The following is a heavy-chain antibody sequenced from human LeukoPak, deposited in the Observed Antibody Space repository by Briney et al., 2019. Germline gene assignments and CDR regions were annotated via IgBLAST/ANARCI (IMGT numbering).Heavy chain of an antibody. CDR2: MKQDGSEK. V-gene: IGHV3-7*01. J-gene: IGHJ4*02. CDR3: AKNRWDLPLVPDF. D-gene: IGHD2-8*02. Sequence: PGGSLRLSCAASGFTFSSYSMNWVRQAPGKGLEWVANMKQDGSEKYFVDSVKGRFTISRDNAKNLLYLQMNSLRADDTALYYCAKNRWDLPLVPDFWGQGTLVTVSS. CDR1: GFTFSSYS.